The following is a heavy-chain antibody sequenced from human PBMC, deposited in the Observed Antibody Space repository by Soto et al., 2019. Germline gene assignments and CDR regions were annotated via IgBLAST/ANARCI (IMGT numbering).Heavy chain of an antibody. Sequence: SETLSLTCTVSGGSISSYYWSWIRQPPGKGLEWIGYIYYSGSTNYNPSLKSRVTISVDTSKNQFSLKLSSVTAADTAVYYCARTNHRGSGYDYLRATEIFDYWGQGTLVTVSS. CDR2: IYYSGST. V-gene: IGHV4-59*01. CDR1: GGSISSYY. CDR3: ARTNHRGSGYDYLRATEIFDY. J-gene: IGHJ4*02. D-gene: IGHD5-12*01.